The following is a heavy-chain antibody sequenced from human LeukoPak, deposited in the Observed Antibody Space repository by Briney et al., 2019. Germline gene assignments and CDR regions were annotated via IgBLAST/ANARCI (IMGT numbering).Heavy chain of an antibody. V-gene: IGHV4-38-2*02. D-gene: IGHD6-13*01. CDR1: GYSISSGYY. CDR2: IYHSGST. J-gene: IGHJ5*02. Sequence: PSETLSLTCSVSGYSISSGYYWGWIRQPPGMGLEWIGNIYHSGSTYYNPSLKSRVTISVDTSKNQFSLKLSSVTAADTAVYYCARAEYSSSWYAGELLDPNWFDPWGQGTLVTVSS. CDR3: ARAEYSSSWYAGELLDPNWFDP.